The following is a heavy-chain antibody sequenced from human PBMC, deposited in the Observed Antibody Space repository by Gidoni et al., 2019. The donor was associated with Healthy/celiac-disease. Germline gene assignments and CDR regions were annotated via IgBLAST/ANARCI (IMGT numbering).Heavy chain of an antibody. CDR3: ARVVAAGDYYYGMDV. V-gene: IGHV3-30-3*01. CDR2: ISYDGSNK. J-gene: IGHJ6*02. D-gene: IGHD6-13*01. CDR1: GFTFSSYA. Sequence: QVQLVESGGGVGQPGRSLRLSCAAAGFTFSSYAMHWVRQAPGKGLEWVACISYDGSNKYYADSVKGRFTISRDNSKNTLYLQMNSLRAEDTAVYYCARVVAAGDYYYGMDVWGQGTTVTVSS.